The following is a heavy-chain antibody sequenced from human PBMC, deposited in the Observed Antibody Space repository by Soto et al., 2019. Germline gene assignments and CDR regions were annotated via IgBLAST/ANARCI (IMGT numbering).Heavy chain of an antibody. D-gene: IGHD5-12*01. CDR3: ARERGGYNRGDFEF. J-gene: IGHJ4*02. CDR2: IIPSFGKG. V-gene: IGHV1-69*13. CDR1: GGTFSSYA. Sequence: GASVKVSFKASGGTFSSYAISWLRQAPGQGLEWLGGIIPSFGKGNYQQNFQGRLTITADESTSTVYMELSGLTSGDTAVYYCARERGGYNRGDFEFWGQGTLVTVSS.